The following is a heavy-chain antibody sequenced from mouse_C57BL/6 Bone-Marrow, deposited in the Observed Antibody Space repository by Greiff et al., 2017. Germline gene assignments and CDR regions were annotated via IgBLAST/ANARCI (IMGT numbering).Heavy chain of an antibody. CDR3: ARFLRLTWFAY. J-gene: IGHJ3*01. Sequence: VQLQQPGAELVKPGASVKLSCKASGYTFTSYWMQWVKQRPGQGLEWIGEIDPSDSDTNYNPKFKGKATLTVDTSSSTAYMQLSSLTSEDSAVYYCARFLRLTWFAYWGQGALVTVSA. D-gene: IGHD3-2*02. CDR1: GYTFTSYW. CDR2: IDPSDSDT. V-gene: IGHV1-50*01.